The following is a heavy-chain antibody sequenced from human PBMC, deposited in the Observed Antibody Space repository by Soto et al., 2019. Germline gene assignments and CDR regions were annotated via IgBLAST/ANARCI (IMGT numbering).Heavy chain of an antibody. Sequence: ASVKVSCKASGYTFTSYAMHWVRQAPGQRLEWMGWINAGNGNTKYSQKFQGRVTITRDTSASTAYMELSSLRSEDTAVYYCARYLGYSSILVVNWFDPWGHGTLVTVSS. CDR2: INAGNGNT. CDR3: ARYLGYSSILVVNWFDP. CDR1: GYTFTSYA. D-gene: IGHD6-13*01. V-gene: IGHV1-3*01. J-gene: IGHJ5*02.